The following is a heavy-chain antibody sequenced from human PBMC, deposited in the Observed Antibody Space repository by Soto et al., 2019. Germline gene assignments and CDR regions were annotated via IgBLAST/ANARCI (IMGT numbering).Heavy chain of an antibody. D-gene: IGHD1-7*01. CDR2: FDPEDGES. CDR1: GYTLTELS. Sequence: ASVKVSCKVSGYTLTELSMHWVRQAPGKGLEWMGGFDPEDGESIYAQKFQGRVTMTEDTSTDTAYMELSSLRSEDTAVYYCATCITGTYWFDPWGQGTLVTVSS. V-gene: IGHV1-24*01. J-gene: IGHJ5*02. CDR3: ATCITGTYWFDP.